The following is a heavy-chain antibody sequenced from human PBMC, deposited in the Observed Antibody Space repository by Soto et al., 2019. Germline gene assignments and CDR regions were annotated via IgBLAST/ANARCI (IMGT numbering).Heavy chain of an antibody. Sequence: EVQLLESGGGLVQPGGSLRLSCAASGFTFSSYAMSWVRQAPGKGLEWVSAISGSGGSKYYSDSVKGRFTISRDNSKNTLYLQMNSLRAEDTAVYYCAKDPHAGRIRFDPWGQGTLVTVSS. V-gene: IGHV3-23*01. J-gene: IGHJ5*02. D-gene: IGHD2-15*01. CDR1: GFTFSSYA. CDR2: ISGSGGSK. CDR3: AKDPHAGRIRFDP.